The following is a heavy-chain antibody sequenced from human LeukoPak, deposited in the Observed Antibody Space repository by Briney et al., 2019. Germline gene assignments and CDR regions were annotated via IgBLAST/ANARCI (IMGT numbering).Heavy chain of an antibody. V-gene: IGHV3-9*01. J-gene: IGHJ6*03. CDR2: ISWNSGSM. CDR3: AKDKGVTGTYYMDV. CDR1: GFIFDDYA. D-gene: IGHD6-19*01. Sequence: GRSLRLSCAASGFIFDDYAMHWVRQAPGKGLEWVSGISWNSGSMGYADSVKGRFTISRDNAKNSLYLQMNSLRAEDAALYYCAKDKGVTGTYYMDVWGKGTTVTVSS.